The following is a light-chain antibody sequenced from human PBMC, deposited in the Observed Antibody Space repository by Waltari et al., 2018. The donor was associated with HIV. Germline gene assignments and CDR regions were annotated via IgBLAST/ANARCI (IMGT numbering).Light chain of an antibody. CDR1: QSVLYSSNNKNY. CDR3: QQYYSTPLT. J-gene: IGKJ1*01. Sequence: DIVLTQYPDSLVVSLGESVSLTCRSLQSVLYSSNNKNYLAWYQQKLGQPPKLLIYWASTRESGVPDRFSGSGSGTDFTLTISSLQAEDVAVYYCQQYYSTPLTFGQGTKVEIK. V-gene: IGKV4-1*01. CDR2: WAS.